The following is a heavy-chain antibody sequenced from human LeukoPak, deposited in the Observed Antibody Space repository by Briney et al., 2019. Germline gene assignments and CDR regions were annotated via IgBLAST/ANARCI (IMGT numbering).Heavy chain of an antibody. CDR2: ISYDGSNK. D-gene: IGHD3-22*01. CDR3: ARDSSYYDSSGHSPQH. V-gene: IGHV3-30*04. Sequence: GGSLRLSCAASGFTFSSYAMHWVRQAPGKGLEWVAVISYDGSNKYYADSVKGRFTISRDNSKNTLYMQMNSLRAEDTAVYYCARDSSYYDSSGHSPQHWGQGTLVTVSS. CDR1: GFTFSSYA. J-gene: IGHJ1*01.